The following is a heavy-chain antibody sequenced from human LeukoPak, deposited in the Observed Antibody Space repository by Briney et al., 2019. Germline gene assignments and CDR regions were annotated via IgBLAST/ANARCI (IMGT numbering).Heavy chain of an antibody. CDR3: AKLPNNDVYDMDV. Sequence: GGSLRLSCAASGFTFSRNAMSWVRQAQGKGLEWVSGLSDNGLTTYYADSVKGRFTISRDNSKNTLYLQMSSLRAEDTAVYYCAKLPNNDVYDMDVWGKGTTVTVSS. CDR1: GFTFSRNA. D-gene: IGHD1-1*01. V-gene: IGHV3-23*01. J-gene: IGHJ6*03. CDR2: LSDNGLTT.